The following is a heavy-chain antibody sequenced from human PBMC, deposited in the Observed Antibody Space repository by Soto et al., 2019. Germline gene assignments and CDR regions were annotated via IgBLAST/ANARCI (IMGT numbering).Heavy chain of an antibody. D-gene: IGHD6-13*01. CDR3: ARPPGIAAAGLGY. CDR1: GFTFSDYY. J-gene: IGHJ4*02. V-gene: IGHV3-11*01. Sequence: QVQLVESGGGLVKPGGSLRLSCAASGFTFSDYYMCWIRQAPGRGLEWISYISNSGSSTYYADSVKGRFTISRDYDKNSLYLQMNSLRAEDTAVYYCARPPGIAAAGLGYWGQGTLVTVSS. CDR2: ISNSGSST.